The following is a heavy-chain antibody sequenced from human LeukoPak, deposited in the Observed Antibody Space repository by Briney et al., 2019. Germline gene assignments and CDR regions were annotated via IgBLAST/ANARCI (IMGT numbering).Heavy chain of an antibody. CDR2: INHSGST. CDR3: ARGSDYYDSSGYYLVDY. Sequence: SETLSLTCAVYGGSFSGYYWSWIRQPPGKGLEWIGEINHSGSTNYNPSLKSRVTISVDTSKNQFSLKLSSVTAADTAVYYCARGSDYYDSSGYYLVDYWGQGTLVTVSS. J-gene: IGHJ4*02. V-gene: IGHV4-34*01. CDR1: GGSFSGYY. D-gene: IGHD3-22*01.